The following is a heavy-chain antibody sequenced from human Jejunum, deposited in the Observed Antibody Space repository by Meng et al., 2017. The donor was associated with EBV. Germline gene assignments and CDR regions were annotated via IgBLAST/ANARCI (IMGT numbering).Heavy chain of an antibody. D-gene: IGHD4-11*01. CDR3: ARGSGYSDYMFDY. J-gene: IGHJ4*02. V-gene: IGHV3-30*03. CDR2: VSYDGRKE. CDR1: GFMFSDHG. Sequence: VQLVAAGGGVVQPGRSLRLSYVGSGFMFSDHGMHWVRQVPGKGLEWVAIVSYDGRKEYYADSVKGRFTVSRDSSKNEVSLQMDSLRPEDTAVYYCARGSGYSDYMFDYWGQGALVTVSS.